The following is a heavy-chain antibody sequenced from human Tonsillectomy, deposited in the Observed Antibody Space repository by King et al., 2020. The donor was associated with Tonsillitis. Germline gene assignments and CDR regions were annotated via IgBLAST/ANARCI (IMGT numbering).Heavy chain of an antibody. CDR1: GFTFSNFG. J-gene: IGHJ4*02. CDR2: ISSSRASTI. D-gene: IGHD1-26*01. V-gene: IGHV3-48*02. CDR3: VLGGNSRPDY. Sequence: VQLVESGGGLVQPGGSLRLSCAASGFTFSNFGMDWVRQAPGKGLEWVSYISSSRASTISYADSVKGRFTISRDNAKNSLYLQMNSLRDEDTAVYYCVLGGNSRPDYWGQGTLVTVSS.